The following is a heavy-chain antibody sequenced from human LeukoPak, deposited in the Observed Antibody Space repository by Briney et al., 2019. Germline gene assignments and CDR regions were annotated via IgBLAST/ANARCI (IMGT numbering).Heavy chain of an antibody. J-gene: IGHJ4*02. CDR3: ARGLGCTNGVCYNY. V-gene: IGHV1-8*01. Sequence: ASVKVSCKASGYTFTSYDINWVRQATGQGLEWMGWMNPNSGNTGYAQKFQGRVTMTRNTFISTAYMELSSLRSEDTAVYYCARGLGCTNGVCYNYWGQGTLVTVSS. CDR2: MNPNSGNT. D-gene: IGHD2-8*01. CDR1: GYTFTSYD.